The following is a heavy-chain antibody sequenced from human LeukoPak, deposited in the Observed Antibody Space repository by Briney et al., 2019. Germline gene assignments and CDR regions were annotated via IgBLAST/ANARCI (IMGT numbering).Heavy chain of an antibody. D-gene: IGHD3-10*01. CDR2: IYYSGST. V-gene: IGHV4-39*01. Sequence: SETLSLTCTVSGGSISSSSYYWGWIRQPPGKGLEWIGSIYYSGSTYYNPSLKSRVTISVDTSKNQFSLKLSSVTAADTAVYYCARRRKRYYYGSGPLRWFDPWGQGTLVTVSS. J-gene: IGHJ5*02. CDR3: ARRRKRYYYGSGPLRWFDP. CDR1: GGSISSSSYY.